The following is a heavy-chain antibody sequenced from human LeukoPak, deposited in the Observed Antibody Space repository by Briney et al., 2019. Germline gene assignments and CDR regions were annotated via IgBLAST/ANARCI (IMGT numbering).Heavy chain of an antibody. Sequence: ASVKVSCKASGYTFSGYYVHWVRQAPGQGLEWMGWINPNSGGTNYAQKFQGRVTMTRDTSISTAYMELSRLRSDDTAVYYCARSSRSEYYFDYWGQGTLVTVSS. CDR1: GYTFSGYY. V-gene: IGHV1-2*02. CDR2: INPNSGGT. J-gene: IGHJ4*02. D-gene: IGHD6-6*01. CDR3: ARSSRSEYYFDY.